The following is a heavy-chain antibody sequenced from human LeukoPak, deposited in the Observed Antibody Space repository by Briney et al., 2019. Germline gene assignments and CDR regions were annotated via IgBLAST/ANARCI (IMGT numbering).Heavy chain of an antibody. CDR3: AREIFGSGSYPDF. CDR1: GFTFSTYA. V-gene: IGHV3-30*09. D-gene: IGHD3-10*01. CDR2: MSYDGSSK. Sequence: PGGSLRLSCAASGFTFSTYAMHWVRQAPGKGLEWVAVMSYDGSSKYYADSVKGRFAISRDNSKNTLDLQMNSLRADDTGVYYCAREIFGSGSYPDFWGQGTLVTVSS. J-gene: IGHJ4*02.